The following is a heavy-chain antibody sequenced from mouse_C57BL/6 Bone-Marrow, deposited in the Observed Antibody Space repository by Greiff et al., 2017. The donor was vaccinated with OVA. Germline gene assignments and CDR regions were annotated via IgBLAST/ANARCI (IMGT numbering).Heavy chain of an antibody. D-gene: IGHD1-1*01. CDR1: GFNIKNTY. Sequence: EVMLVESVAELVRPGASVKLSCTASGFNIKNTYMHWVKQRPEQGLEWIGRIDPANGNTKYAPKFQGKATITADTSSNTAYLQLSSLTSEDTAIYYCARFATTVVAPYYYAMDYWGQGTSVTVSS. V-gene: IGHV14-3*01. CDR2: IDPANGNT. J-gene: IGHJ4*01. CDR3: ARFATTVVAPYYYAMDY.